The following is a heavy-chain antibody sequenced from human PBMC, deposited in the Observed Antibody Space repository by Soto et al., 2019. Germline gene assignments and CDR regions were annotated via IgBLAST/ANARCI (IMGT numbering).Heavy chain of an antibody. CDR1: GYSFTSYW. J-gene: IGHJ6*03. Sequence: GESLKISCKGSGYSFTSYWIGWVRQMPGKGLEWMGIIYPGDSDTRYSPSFQGQVTISADKSISTAYLQWSSLKASDTAMYYCARLPGYCSSTSCYHFNYYCMDVWGKGTTVTVSS. D-gene: IGHD2-2*01. V-gene: IGHV5-51*01. CDR2: IYPGDSDT. CDR3: ARLPGYCSSTSCYHFNYYCMDV.